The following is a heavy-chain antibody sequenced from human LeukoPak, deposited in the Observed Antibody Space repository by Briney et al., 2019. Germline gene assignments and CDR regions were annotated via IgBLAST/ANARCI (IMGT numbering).Heavy chain of an antibody. D-gene: IGHD5-12*01. CDR1: EYTFTNYW. CDR2: IYPGDSDT. CDR3: AVKGYSGYENSWFDP. J-gene: IGHJ5*02. V-gene: IGHV5-51*01. Sequence: PGESLKISCKGSEYTFTNYWIGWVRQMPGKGLEWMGIIYPGDSDTRYSPSFQGQVTISADKSISTAYLQWSSLKASDTAMYYCAVKGYSGYENSWFDPWGQGTLVTVSS.